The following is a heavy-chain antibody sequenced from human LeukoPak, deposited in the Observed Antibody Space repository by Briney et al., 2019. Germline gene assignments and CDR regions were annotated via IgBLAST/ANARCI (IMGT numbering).Heavy chain of an antibody. CDR3: AKGYDFSSGYPTQNWFDP. D-gene: IGHD3-3*01. V-gene: IGHV3-33*06. Sequence: GRSLRLSCAASGFTFSSYGMHWVRQAPGKGLEWVAVIWYDGSNKYYADSVKGRFTISRDNSKNTLYLQMNSLTAEDTAVYYCAKGYDFSSGYPTQNWFDPWGQGTLVTVSS. CDR1: GFTFSSYG. J-gene: IGHJ5*02. CDR2: IWYDGSNK.